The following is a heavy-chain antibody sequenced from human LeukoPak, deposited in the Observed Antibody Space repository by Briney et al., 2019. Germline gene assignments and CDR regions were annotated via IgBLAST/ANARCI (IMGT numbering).Heavy chain of an antibody. D-gene: IGHD2-2*01. CDR1: GGSISSYY. J-gene: IGHJ4*02. CDR2: IYYSGST. Sequence: PSETLSLTCTVSGGSISSYYWSWIRQPPGKGLEWIGYIYYSGSTNYNPSLKSRVTISVDTSKNQFSLELSSVTAADTAVYYCARSVGYCSSTSCYAFDYWGQGTLVTVSS. V-gene: IGHV4-59*08. CDR3: ARSVGYCSSTSCYAFDY.